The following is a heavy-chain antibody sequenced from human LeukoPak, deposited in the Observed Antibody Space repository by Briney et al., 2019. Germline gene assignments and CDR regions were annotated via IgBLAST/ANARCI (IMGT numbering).Heavy chain of an antibody. Sequence: ASVKVSCKASGHTFTDYYMHWVRQAPGQGLEWMGRINPNSGGTNYAQKFQARVTMTRDTFISTAYMELSRLRSDDTALYYCARAAYYYDGSGYYLGDWGQGTLVTVSS. CDR3: ARAAYYYDGSGYYLGD. CDR2: INPNSGGT. CDR1: GHTFTDYY. D-gene: IGHD3-22*01. J-gene: IGHJ4*02. V-gene: IGHV1-2*06.